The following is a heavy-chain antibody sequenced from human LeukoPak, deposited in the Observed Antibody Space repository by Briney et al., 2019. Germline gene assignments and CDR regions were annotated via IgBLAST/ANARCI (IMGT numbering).Heavy chain of an antibody. CDR3: AKDATPYGSGSHYFDY. CDR2: ISGSGGST. Sequence: PGGSLRLSCAASGFTFSSYGMSWVRQAPGKALEWVSAISGSGGSTYYADSVKGRFTISRDDSKNTLYLQMNSLRAEDTAVYYCAKDATPYGSGSHYFDYWGQGTLVTVSS. V-gene: IGHV3-23*01. CDR1: GFTFSSYG. D-gene: IGHD3-10*01. J-gene: IGHJ4*02.